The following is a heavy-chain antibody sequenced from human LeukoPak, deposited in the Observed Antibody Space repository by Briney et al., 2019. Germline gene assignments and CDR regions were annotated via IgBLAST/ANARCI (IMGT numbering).Heavy chain of an antibody. J-gene: IGHJ4*02. CDR2: ISGSGGST. CDR1: GFTFSSYA. V-gene: IGHV3-23*01. D-gene: IGHD3-10*01. CDR3: AKGCYYGSGGFDY. Sequence: GGSLRLSCAASGFTFSSYAMTWVRQAPGKGLEWVSAISGSGGSTYYADSVKGRFTISRDNSKNTLYLQMNSLRAEDTAVYYCAKGCYYGSGGFDYWGQGTLVTVSS.